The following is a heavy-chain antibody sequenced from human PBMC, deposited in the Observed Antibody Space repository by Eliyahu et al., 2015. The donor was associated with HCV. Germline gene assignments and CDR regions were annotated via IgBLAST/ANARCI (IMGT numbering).Heavy chain of an antibody. CDR2: IYYSGST. V-gene: IGHV4-39*01. Sequence: QLQLQESGPGLVKPSETLSLTCTVSGGSISXSSYYWGWIRQPPGKGLEWIGSIYYSGSTYYNPSLKSRVTISVDTSKNQFSLKLSSVTAADTAVYYCASSYDTNAMGVGNAFDIWGQGTMVTVSS. CDR1: GGSISXSSYY. CDR3: ASSYDTNAMGVGNAFDI. J-gene: IGHJ3*02. D-gene: IGHD3-22*01.